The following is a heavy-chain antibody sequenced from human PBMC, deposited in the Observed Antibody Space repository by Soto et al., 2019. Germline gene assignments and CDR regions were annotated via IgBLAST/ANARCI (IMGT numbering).Heavy chain of an antibody. CDR2: IYYSGTT. CDR3: ARESVAVAGKPSYQFDY. J-gene: IGHJ4*02. CDR1: GGSINSGGYY. D-gene: IGHD6-19*01. Sequence: QVQLQESGPGLVKPSQTLSLTCTVSGGSINSGGYYWSWIRQHPGKGLEWIGYIYYSGTTYYNPSLKGRVTIIGDTSKNPFSLKLGSVTAAGTAGYYCARESVAVAGKPSYQFDYWGQGTLVPVSS. V-gene: IGHV4-31*03.